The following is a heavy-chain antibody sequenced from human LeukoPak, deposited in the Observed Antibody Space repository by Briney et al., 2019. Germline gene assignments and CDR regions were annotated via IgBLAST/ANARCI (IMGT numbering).Heavy chain of an antibody. V-gene: IGHV4-59*08. CDR2: IYYSGST. Sequence: SETLSLTCTVSGGSISSYYWSWIRQPPGKGLEWIGYIYYSGSTNYNPSLKSRVTISVDTSKNQFSLKLSSVTAADTAVHYCARGSILGYCSGGSCSYGMDVWGQGTTVTVSS. CDR1: GGSISSYY. CDR3: ARGSILGYCSGGSCSYGMDV. D-gene: IGHD2-15*01. J-gene: IGHJ6*02.